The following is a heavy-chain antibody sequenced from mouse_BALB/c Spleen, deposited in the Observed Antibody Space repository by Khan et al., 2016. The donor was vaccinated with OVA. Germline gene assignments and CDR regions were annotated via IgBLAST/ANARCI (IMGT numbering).Heavy chain of an antibody. CDR3: ARDGAYYRNDGWFAY. CDR2: INPSSGYT. CDR1: GYTFTSYT. V-gene: IGHV1-4*01. D-gene: IGHD2-14*01. J-gene: IGHJ3*01. Sequence: QVQLKESGAELARPGASVKMSCKASGYTFTSYTIHWIKQRPGQGLEWIGYINPSSGYTNYNQKFKDKATLTVDKSSTTAYMQLSSLTSDDSAVDYCARDGAYYRNDGWFAYWGQGTLVTVSA.